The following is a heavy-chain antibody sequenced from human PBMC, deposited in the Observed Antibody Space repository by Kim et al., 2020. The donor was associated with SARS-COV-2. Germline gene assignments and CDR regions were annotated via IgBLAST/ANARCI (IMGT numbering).Heavy chain of an antibody. J-gene: IGHJ4*02. CDR2: GST. V-gene: IGHV1-46*01. CDR3: ARDLEGLDY. Sequence: GSTYYAQNFQGRVAMTSDTSTTTVYMELSSLRSDDTAIYYCARDLEGLDYWGQGTLVSVSS. D-gene: IGHD1-1*01.